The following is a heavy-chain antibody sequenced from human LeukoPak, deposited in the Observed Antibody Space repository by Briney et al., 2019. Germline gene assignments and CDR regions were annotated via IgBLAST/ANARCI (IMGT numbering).Heavy chain of an antibody. CDR2: INSNGGST. D-gene: IGHD5-18*01. CDR3: ARGVGTAMDMYYFDY. J-gene: IGHJ4*02. Sequence: PGGSLRLSCVASGFTFSSYAMHWVRQTPGKGLEYVSGINSNGGSTHYANSVKGRFTISRDNSKHTLYLQMGSLRTEDMAVYYCARGVGTAMDMYYFDYWGQGTLVTVSS. V-gene: IGHV3-64*01. CDR1: GFTFSSYA.